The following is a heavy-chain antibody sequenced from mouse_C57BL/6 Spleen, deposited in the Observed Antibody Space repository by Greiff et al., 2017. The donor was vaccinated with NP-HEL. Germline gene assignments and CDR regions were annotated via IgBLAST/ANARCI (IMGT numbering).Heavy chain of an antibody. CDR3: ARRGVWWYFDV. Sequence: QVQLKQSGAELVMPGASVKLSCKASGYTFTSYWMHWVKQRPGQGLEWIGEIDPSDSYTNYNQKFKGKSTLTVDKSSSTAYMQLSSLTSGDSAVFYYARRGVWWYFDVWGTGTTVTVSS. V-gene: IGHV1-69*01. CDR1: GYTFTSYW. J-gene: IGHJ1*03. D-gene: IGHD2-10*02. CDR2: IDPSDSYT.